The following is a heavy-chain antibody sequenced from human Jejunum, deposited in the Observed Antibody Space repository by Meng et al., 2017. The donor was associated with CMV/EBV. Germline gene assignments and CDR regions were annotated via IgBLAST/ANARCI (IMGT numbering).Heavy chain of an antibody. J-gene: IGHJ4*02. CDR3: AREWSTWQPFDF. CDR1: GGSMSSYY. CDR2: INYSGRT. D-gene: IGHD2-15*01. V-gene: IGHV4-59*01. Sequence: TVSGGSMSSYYWSWIRQPPGKELEWIGHINYSGRTNYNPSLKSRVTISVDTSKNQLSLNLRSVTAADTAVYYCAREWSTWQPFDFWGQGALVTVSS.